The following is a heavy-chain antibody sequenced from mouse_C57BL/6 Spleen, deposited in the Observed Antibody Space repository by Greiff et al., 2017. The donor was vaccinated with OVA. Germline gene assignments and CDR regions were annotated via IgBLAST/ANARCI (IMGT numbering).Heavy chain of an antibody. CDR1: GYTFTSYW. D-gene: IGHD1-1*01. CDR3: ASRQGSCYPYAMDY. J-gene: IGHJ4*01. Sequence: QVQLQQPGAELVKPGASVKLSCKASGYTFTSYWMHWVKQRPGRGLEWIGRIDPNSGGTKYNEKFKSKATLTVDKPSSTAYMQLSSLTSEDSAVDYCASRQGSCYPYAMDYWGQGTSVTVSS. CDR2: IDPNSGGT. V-gene: IGHV1-72*01.